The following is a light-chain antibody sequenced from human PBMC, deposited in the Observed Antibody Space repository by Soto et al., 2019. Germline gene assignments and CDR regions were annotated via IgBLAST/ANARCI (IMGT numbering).Light chain of an antibody. CDR1: QSISSSF. Sequence: PGERCSLSCGASQSISSSFLAWYQQKPGQAPRLLIYGASSRATGIPDRFSGTGSETDFTLSISRLEPEDFEVYYCQQYDNSPITFGQGTRLEIK. CDR3: QQYDNSPIT. J-gene: IGKJ5*01. CDR2: GAS. V-gene: IGKV3-20*01.